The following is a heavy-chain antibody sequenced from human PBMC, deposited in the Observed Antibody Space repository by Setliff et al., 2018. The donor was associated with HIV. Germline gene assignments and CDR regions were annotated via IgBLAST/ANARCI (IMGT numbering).Heavy chain of an antibody. Sequence: PGGSLRLSCAASGFTFRNYRMHWVRQPPGKGLVWASRINSDASGMTFAEFVKGRFTISRDNGKNMVYLQMNSLRAEDTAVYYCVRGSGYYYFDNWGQGALVTVSS. CDR1: GFTFRNYR. J-gene: IGHJ4*02. CDR3: VRGSGYYYFDN. V-gene: IGHV3-74*03. CDR2: INSDASGM. D-gene: IGHD3-22*01.